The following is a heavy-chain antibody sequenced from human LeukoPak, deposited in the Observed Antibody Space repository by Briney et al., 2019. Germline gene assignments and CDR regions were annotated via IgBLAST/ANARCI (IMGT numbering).Heavy chain of an antibody. V-gene: IGHV3-9*01. CDR3: AKSNGGAVADPMDV. CDR1: GFTFEDYA. D-gene: IGHD6-19*01. Sequence: PGGSLRLSCAASGFTFEDYAMHWVRQAPGKGLEWVSGISWNSGSIGYADSVKGRFTISRDNAKNSLYLQMNSLRAEDTALYYCAKSNGGAVADPMDVWGKGTTVTISS. J-gene: IGHJ6*03. CDR2: ISWNSGSI.